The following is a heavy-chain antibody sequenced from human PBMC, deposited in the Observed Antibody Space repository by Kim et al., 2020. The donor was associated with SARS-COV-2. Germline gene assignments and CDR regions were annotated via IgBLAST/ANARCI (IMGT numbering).Heavy chain of an antibody. CDR2: VSPGNGNT. Sequence: ASVKVSCKTSGYILSSYMMHWVRQAPGQALEWMGWVSPGNGNTEYSKVFKGRVAITRDTSASIVYMRLSSLTSDDTAVYYCARGSTCDESGCYSGSGDYWGQGNLVTVAS. D-gene: IGHD2-21*02. J-gene: IGHJ4*02. CDR1: GYILSSYM. CDR3: ARGSTCDESGCYSGSGDY. V-gene: IGHV1-3*01.